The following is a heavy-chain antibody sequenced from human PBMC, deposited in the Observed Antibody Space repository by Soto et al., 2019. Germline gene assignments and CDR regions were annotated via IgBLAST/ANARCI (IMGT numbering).Heavy chain of an antibody. Sequence: GGSLRLSCAASGFTFSSYSMNWVRQAPGKGLEWVSYISSSSSTIYYADSVKGRFTISRDNAKNSLYLQMNSLRAEDTAVYYCAREALDWFDPWGQGTLVTVSS. V-gene: IGHV3-48*01. CDR3: AREALDWFDP. CDR2: ISSSSSTI. CDR1: GFTFSSYS. J-gene: IGHJ5*02.